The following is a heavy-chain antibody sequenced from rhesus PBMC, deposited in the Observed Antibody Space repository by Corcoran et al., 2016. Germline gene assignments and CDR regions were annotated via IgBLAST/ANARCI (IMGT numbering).Heavy chain of an antibody. Sequence: EVPLVESGRGLVQPGGSLRLSCYGSGYTFNMYGLHWVRQAPGRGREGVAVISSDGRTKYLADSVKDRFTISRANSNNMVYLKRNNLKLEDTAVYYCTRFDYWGQGVVVTVSS. J-gene: IGHJ4*01. CDR2: ISSDGRTK. CDR1: GYTFNMYG. V-gene: IGHV3-54*02. CDR3: TRFDY.